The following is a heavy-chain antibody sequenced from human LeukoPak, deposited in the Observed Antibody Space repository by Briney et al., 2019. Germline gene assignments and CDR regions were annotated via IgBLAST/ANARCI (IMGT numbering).Heavy chain of an antibody. V-gene: IGHV3-48*01. CDR2: ISSSSSTI. J-gene: IGHJ4*02. CDR1: GFTFSSYS. CDR3: ARDRYDFWSGYDY. Sequence: GGSLRLSCAASGFTFSSYSMNWVRQAPGKGLEWVSYISSSSSTIYYADSVKGRFTISRDNAKNSLCLQMNSLRAEDTAVYYCARDRYDFWSGYDYWGQGPLVTVSS. D-gene: IGHD3-3*01.